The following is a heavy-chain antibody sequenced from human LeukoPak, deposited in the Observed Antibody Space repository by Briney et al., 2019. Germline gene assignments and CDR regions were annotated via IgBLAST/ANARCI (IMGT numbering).Heavy chain of an antibody. D-gene: IGHD1-14*01. CDR3: ARGSGRDRRFDY. CDR1: GGSISSYY. CDR2: IYTSGSA. V-gene: IGHV4-4*07. Sequence: SETLSLTCTVSGGSISSYYWSWIRQPAGKGLEWIGRIYTSGSASYNPSLKSRVTMSIDTSKNQFSLKLSSVTAADTAVYYCARGSGRDRRFDYWGQGTLVTVSS. J-gene: IGHJ4*02.